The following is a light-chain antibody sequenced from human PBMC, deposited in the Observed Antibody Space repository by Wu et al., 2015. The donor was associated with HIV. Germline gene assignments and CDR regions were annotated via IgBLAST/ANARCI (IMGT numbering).Light chain of an antibody. J-gene: IGKJ2*03. Sequence: EIVLTQFPATLSLSPGERATLSCRASQSVSSSYLAWYQQKPGQAPRLLIYGASNRATGIPDRFSGSGSGTDFTLTIRRLEPEDFAVYYCQQYGSSLYSFGQGTKLEIK. CDR2: GAS. CDR1: QSVSSSY. CDR3: QQYGSSLYS. V-gene: IGKV3-20*01.